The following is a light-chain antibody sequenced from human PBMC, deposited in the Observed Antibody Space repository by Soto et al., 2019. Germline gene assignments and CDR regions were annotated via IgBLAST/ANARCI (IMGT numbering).Light chain of an antibody. Sequence: EIVMTQSPATLSVSPGERATLSCRASQSVSTNLAWYQQKPGQGPRLLIYSASRRATGIPDRFTGSGSGTDFTLTINRVEPEDFAVYFCQQYAGSPRTFGQGTKVDIK. J-gene: IGKJ1*01. CDR2: SAS. CDR1: QSVSTN. V-gene: IGKV3-20*01. CDR3: QQYAGSPRT.